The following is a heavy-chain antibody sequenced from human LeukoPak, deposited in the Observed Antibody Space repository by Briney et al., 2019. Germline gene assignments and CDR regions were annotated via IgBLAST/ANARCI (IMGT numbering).Heavy chain of an antibody. CDR3: ARSGEDKYNWKRYYYYYMDV. CDR1: GFTFSSYS. D-gene: IGHD1-1*01. V-gene: IGHV3-21*01. J-gene: IGHJ6*03. Sequence: PGGSLRLSCAASGFTFSSYSMNWVRQAPGKGLEWVSSISSSSSYIYYADSVKGRFTISRDNAKNSLYLQMNSLRAEDTAVYYCARSGEDKYNWKRYYYYYMDVWGKGTTVTVSS. CDR2: ISSSSSYI.